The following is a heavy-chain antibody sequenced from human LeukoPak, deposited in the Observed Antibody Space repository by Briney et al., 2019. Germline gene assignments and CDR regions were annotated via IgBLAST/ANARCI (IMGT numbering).Heavy chain of an antibody. V-gene: IGHV3-30-3*01. CDR1: GFTFSGYP. D-gene: IGHD3-22*01. CDR3: ARDPSSGYYYYFDY. Sequence: GGSLRLSCAASGFTFSGYPIHWVRQAPGKGLGWVAVISYDGSNKYYADSVKGRFTISRDNSKNTLYLQMNSLRAEDTAVYYCARDPSSGYYYYFDYWGQGTLVTVSS. CDR2: ISYDGSNK. J-gene: IGHJ4*02.